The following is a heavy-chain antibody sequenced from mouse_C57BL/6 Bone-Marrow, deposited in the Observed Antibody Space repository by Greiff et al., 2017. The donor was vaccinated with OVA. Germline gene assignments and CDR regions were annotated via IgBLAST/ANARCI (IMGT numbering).Heavy chain of an antibody. Sequence: EVKVEESGGGLVQPGGSLKLSCAASGFTFSDYGMAWVRQAPRKGPEWVAFISNLAYSIYYADTVTGRFTISRENAKNTLYLEMSSLRSEDTAMYYCARHGSYYFDYWGQGTTLTVSS. J-gene: IGHJ2*01. CDR1: GFTFSDYG. CDR2: ISNLAYSI. CDR3: ARHGSYYFDY. V-gene: IGHV5-15*04.